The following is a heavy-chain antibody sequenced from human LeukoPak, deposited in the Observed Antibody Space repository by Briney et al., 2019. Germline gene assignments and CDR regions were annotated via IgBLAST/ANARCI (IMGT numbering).Heavy chain of an antibody. J-gene: IGHJ6*03. CDR3: ARDLSISGGDYYYYYYMDV. D-gene: IGHD3-16*01. Sequence: PSQTLSLTCTVSGGSISSGDYYWSWIRQPPGKGLEWIGYIYYSGSTYYNPSLKSRVTISVDTSKNQFSLKLCSVTAADTAVYYCARDLSISGGDYYYYYYMDVWGKGTTVTVSS. CDR2: IYYSGST. V-gene: IGHV4-30-4*08. CDR1: GGSISSGDYY.